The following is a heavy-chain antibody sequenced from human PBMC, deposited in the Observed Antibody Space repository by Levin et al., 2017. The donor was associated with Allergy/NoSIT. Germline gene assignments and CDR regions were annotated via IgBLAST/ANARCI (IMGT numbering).Heavy chain of an antibody. CDR2: ISYEGSNK. CDR1: GFTFSSNG. J-gene: IGHJ6*02. D-gene: IGHD3-22*01. CDR3: AKDEGLWSMIVFGGMDV. V-gene: IGHV3-30*18. Sequence: RSGGSLRLSCAASGFTFSSNGMHWVRQAPGKGLEWVAAISYEGSNKYYADSVKGRFTISRDNSKNTLYLQMNSLRAEDTAVYYCAKDEGLWSMIVFGGMDVWGQGTTVTVSS.